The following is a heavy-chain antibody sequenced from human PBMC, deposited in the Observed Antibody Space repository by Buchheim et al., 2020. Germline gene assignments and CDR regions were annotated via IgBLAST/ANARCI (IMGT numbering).Heavy chain of an antibody. J-gene: IGHJ6*02. CDR2: ISGSGGST. CDR1: GFTFSSYA. Sequence: EVQLLESGGGLVQPGGSLRLSCAASGFTFSSYAMSWVRQAPGKGLEWVSAISGSGGSTYYADSVKGRFTISRDNSKNTLYLQMNSLRAEDTAVYYCANIPVVVPRSYYYGMDVWGQGTT. CDR3: ANIPVVVPRSYYYGMDV. D-gene: IGHD2-2*01. V-gene: IGHV3-23*01.